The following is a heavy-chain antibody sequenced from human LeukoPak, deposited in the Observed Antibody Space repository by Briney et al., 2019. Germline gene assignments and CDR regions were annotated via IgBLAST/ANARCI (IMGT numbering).Heavy chain of an antibody. Sequence: GGSLRLSCAASGFTFSSYAMHWVRQAPGKGLEWVAVISYDGSNKYYADSVRGRFTISRDNSKNTLYLQMNSLRAEDTAVYYCARDRIAVAGRLDYWGQGTLVTVSS. CDR3: ARDRIAVAGRLDY. V-gene: IGHV3-30*04. J-gene: IGHJ4*02. CDR1: GFTFSSYA. D-gene: IGHD6-19*01. CDR2: ISYDGSNK.